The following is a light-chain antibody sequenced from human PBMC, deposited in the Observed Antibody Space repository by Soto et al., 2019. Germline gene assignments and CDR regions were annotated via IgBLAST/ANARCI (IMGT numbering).Light chain of an antibody. J-gene: IGKJ2*01. CDR3: QQSSNIPYT. CDR2: AAS. Sequence: SQKTQSPSSLSASVGDRVTITCRASQTISSYLNWYQQSPGKAPKLLIYAASSLQSGVPSRFSGSGSGTDFTLTISSLQPEDFATYYCQQSSNIPYTFGQGTKLEIK. V-gene: IGKV1-39*01. CDR1: QTISSY.